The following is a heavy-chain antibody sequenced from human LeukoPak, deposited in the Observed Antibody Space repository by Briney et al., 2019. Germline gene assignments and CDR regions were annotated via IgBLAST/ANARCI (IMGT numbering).Heavy chain of an antibody. CDR3: AREVGPYCSGGSCYPAVDF. V-gene: IGHV3-66*02. D-gene: IGHD2-15*01. CDR2: IYSGGST. CDR1: GFAVSSNY. J-gene: IGHJ4*02. Sequence: GSLRLSCAASGFAVSSNYMSWVRQAPGKGLEWGSVIYSGGSTYYADSVKGRFTISRDNSKSTLYLQMSSLRAEDTAVYYCAREVGPYCSGGSCYPAVDFWGQGTLVTVSA.